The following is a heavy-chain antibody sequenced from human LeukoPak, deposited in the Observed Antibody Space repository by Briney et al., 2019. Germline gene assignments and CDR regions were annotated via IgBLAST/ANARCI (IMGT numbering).Heavy chain of an antibody. Sequence: PGGSLRLSCAASGFTFDDYAIHWVRQAPGKGLEWVSGISWNSGSIGYADSVKGRFTISRDNAKNSLYLQMNSLRAEDTALYYCAKGSLRYFDWFDYWGQGTLVTVSS. V-gene: IGHV3-9*01. CDR1: GFTFDDYA. CDR3: AKGSLRYFDWFDY. D-gene: IGHD3-9*01. CDR2: ISWNSGSI. J-gene: IGHJ4*02.